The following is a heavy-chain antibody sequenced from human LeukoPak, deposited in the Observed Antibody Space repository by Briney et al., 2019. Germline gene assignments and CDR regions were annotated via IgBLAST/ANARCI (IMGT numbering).Heavy chain of an antibody. CDR2: INSDGSST. V-gene: IGHV3-74*01. CDR1: GFTFSSYW. J-gene: IGHJ4*02. D-gene: IGHD3-22*01. CDR3: ATAFYDSSGYYAGYYFDY. Sequence: QPGGSLRLSCAASGFTFSSYWMHWVRQAPGKGLVWVSRINSDGSSTNYADSVKGRFTISRDNAKNSLYLQMNSLRAEDTALYYCATAFYDSSGYYAGYYFDYWGQGTLVTVSS.